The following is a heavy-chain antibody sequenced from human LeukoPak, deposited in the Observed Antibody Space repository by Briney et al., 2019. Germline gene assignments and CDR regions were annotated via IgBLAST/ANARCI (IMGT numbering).Heavy chain of an antibody. CDR3: ARAHLIAAAGYNWFDP. Sequence: ASVKVSCKASGYTFTGYYMHWVRQAPGQGLEWMGWINPNSGATNYAQKLQGRVTMTRDTSISTAYMELSRLRSDDTAVYYCARAHLIAAAGYNWFDPWGQGTLVTVSS. J-gene: IGHJ5*02. CDR2: INPNSGAT. D-gene: IGHD6-13*01. V-gene: IGHV1-2*02. CDR1: GYTFTGYY.